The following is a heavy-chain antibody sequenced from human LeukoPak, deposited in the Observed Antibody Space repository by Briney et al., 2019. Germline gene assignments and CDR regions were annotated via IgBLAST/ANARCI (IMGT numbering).Heavy chain of an antibody. D-gene: IGHD2-21*02. J-gene: IGHJ6*02. CDR1: GGSFSGYY. Sequence: SETLSLTCAVYGGSFSGYYWSWIRQPPGKGLEWIGEINHSGRTNYNPPPKSRVTIAVDTSKNQVSLKLSSVTAADTAVYYCARDPRLNYYYYYGLDVWGQGTTVTVS. CDR2: INHSGRT. V-gene: IGHV4-34*01. CDR3: ARDPRLNYYYYYGLDV.